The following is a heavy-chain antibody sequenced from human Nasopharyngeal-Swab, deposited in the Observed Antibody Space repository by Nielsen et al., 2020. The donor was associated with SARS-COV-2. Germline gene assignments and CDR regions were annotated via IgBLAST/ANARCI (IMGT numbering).Heavy chain of an antibody. J-gene: IGHJ4*02. CDR1: GFTFTSSA. CDR3: AAAPSIVGATLYFDY. V-gene: IGHV1-58*01. Sequence: SVKVSCKASGFTFTSSAVQWVRPARGQRLEWIGWIVVGSGNTNYAQKFQERVTITRDMSTSTAYMELSSLRSEDTAVYYCAAAPSIVGATLYFDYWGQGTLVTVSS. D-gene: IGHD1-26*01. CDR2: IVVGSGNT.